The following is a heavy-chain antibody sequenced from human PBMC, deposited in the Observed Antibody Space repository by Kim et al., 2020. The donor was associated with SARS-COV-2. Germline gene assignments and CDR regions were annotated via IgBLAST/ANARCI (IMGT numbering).Heavy chain of an antibody. CDR2: IYYSGST. V-gene: IGHV4-31*03. CDR1: GGSISSGGYY. D-gene: IGHD6-19*01. J-gene: IGHJ5*02. Sequence: SETLSLTCTVSGGSISSGGYYWSWIRQHPGKGLEWIGYIYYSGSTYYNPSLKSRVTISVDTSKNQFSLKLSSVTAADTAVYYCARDRAVAGRKIPLLQYNWFDPWGQGTLVTVSS. CDR3: ARDRAVAGRKIPLLQYNWFDP.